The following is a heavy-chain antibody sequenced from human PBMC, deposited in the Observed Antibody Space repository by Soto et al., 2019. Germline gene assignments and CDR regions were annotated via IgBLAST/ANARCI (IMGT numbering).Heavy chain of an antibody. V-gene: IGHV1-2*02. CDR1: GYPVTAYY. CDR2: INPATGAA. D-gene: IGHD3-3*01. J-gene: IGHJ3*02. Sequence: QLHLVQSGAVVKKPGASVTVSCSASGYPVTAYYMHWVRQAPGRGFEWMGGINPATGAAKYTKTYQGRVTMTRDTATSTVSMELRGLTSEDTAVFYCARGGGVGVAGSAAFDMWGQGTLVTVSS. CDR3: ARGGGVGVAGSAAFDM.